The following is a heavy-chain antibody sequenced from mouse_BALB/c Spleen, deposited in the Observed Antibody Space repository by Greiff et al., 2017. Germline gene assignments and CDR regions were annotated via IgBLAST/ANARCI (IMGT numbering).Heavy chain of an antibody. D-gene: IGHD2-4*01. CDR1: GYTFTSYW. CDR3: ARLITGEDY. Sequence: VQLQQSGAELAKPGASVKMSCKASGYTFTSYWMHWVKQRPGQGLEWIGYINPSTGYTEYNQKFKDKATLTADKSSSTAYMQLSSLTSEDSAVYYCARLITGEDYWGQGTSVTVSS. V-gene: IGHV1-7*01. CDR2: INPSTGYT. J-gene: IGHJ4*01.